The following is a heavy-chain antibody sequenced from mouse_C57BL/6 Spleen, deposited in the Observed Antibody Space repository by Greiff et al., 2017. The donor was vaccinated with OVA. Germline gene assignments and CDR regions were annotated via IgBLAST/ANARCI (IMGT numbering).Heavy chain of an antibody. V-gene: IGHV1-54*01. D-gene: IGHD2-14*01. CDR1: GYAFTNYL. J-gene: IGHJ2*01. Sequence: VQLVESGAELVRPGTSVKVSCKASGYAFTNYLIEWVKQRPGQGLEWIGVINPGSGGTNYNEKFKGKATLTADKSSSTAYMQLSSLTSEDSAVYFCARGATKGYFDYWGQGTTLTVSS. CDR2: INPGSGGT. CDR3: ARGATKGYFDY.